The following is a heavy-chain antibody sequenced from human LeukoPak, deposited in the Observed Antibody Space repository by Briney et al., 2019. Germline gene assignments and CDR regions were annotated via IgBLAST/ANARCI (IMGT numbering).Heavy chain of an antibody. V-gene: IGHV3-7*01. CDR1: GFTFSSYW. J-gene: IGHJ6*03. Sequence: GGSLRLSCAASGFTFSSYWMSWVRQAAGKGLEWVANIKQDGSEKYYVDSVKGRFTISRDNAKNSLYLQMNSLRAEDTAVYYCARDYGFYYYYYMDVWGKGTTVTVSS. CDR3: ARDYGFYYYYYMDV. CDR2: IKQDGSEK. D-gene: IGHD4-17*01.